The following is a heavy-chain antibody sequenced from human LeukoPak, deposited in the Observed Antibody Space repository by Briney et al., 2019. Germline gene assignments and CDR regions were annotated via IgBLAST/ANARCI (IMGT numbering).Heavy chain of an antibody. CDR3: AKDGSTSTIHYYYGMDV. V-gene: IGHV3-23*01. CDR1: GFTLSSYW. D-gene: IGHD1-26*01. CDR2: ISGSGGST. Sequence: GGSLRLSCAASGFTLSSYWMHWVRQAPGKGLEWVSAISGSGGSTYYADSVKGRFTISRDNSKNTLYLQMNSLRAEDTAVYYCAKDGSTSTIHYYYGMDVWGQGTTVTVSS. J-gene: IGHJ6*02.